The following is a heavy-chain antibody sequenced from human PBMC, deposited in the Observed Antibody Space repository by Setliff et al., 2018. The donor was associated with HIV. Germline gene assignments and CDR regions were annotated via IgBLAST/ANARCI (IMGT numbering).Heavy chain of an antibody. Sequence: SETLSLTCTVSGGSISSGSYYWSWIRQPAGKGLEWIGHIYTSGSTNYNPSLKSRVTISVDTSKNQFSLKLSSVTAADTAVYYCAALGATSDAFDIWGQGTMVTVS. CDR3: AALGATSDAFDI. D-gene: IGHD1-26*01. CDR1: GGSISSGSYY. J-gene: IGHJ3*02. CDR2: IYTSGST. V-gene: IGHV4-61*09.